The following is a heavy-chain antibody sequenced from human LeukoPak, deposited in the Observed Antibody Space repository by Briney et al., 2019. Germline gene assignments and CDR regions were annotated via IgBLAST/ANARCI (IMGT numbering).Heavy chain of an antibody. J-gene: IGHJ4*02. CDR3: ARGLATPAAY. CDR1: GFTFSSYW. V-gene: IGHV3-7*01. CDR2: IKQDGSEK. D-gene: IGHD2-2*01. Sequence: GSLRLSCAASGFTFSSYWMSWVRQVPGKGLEWVANIKQDGSEKYYVDSVKGRFTISRDNAKSSVLLQMNSLRAEDTALYYCARGLATPAAYWGQGTLVTVSS.